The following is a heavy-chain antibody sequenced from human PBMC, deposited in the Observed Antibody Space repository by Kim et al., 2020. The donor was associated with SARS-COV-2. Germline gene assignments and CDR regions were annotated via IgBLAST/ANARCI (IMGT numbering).Heavy chain of an antibody. CDR2: INHSGST. J-gene: IGHJ6*02. CDR3: ARGNTMSHFYYYYYGMDV. V-gene: IGHV4-34*01. D-gene: IGHD3-3*01. Sequence: SETLSLTCAVYGGSFSGYYWSWIRQPPGKGLEWNGEINHSGSTNYNPSLKSRVTISVDTSKNQFSLKLSSVTAADTAVYYCARGNTMSHFYYYYYGMDVWGQGTTVTVSS. CDR1: GGSFSGYY.